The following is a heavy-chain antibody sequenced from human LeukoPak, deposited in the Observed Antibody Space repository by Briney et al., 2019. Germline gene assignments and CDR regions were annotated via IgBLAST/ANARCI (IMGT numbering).Heavy chain of an antibody. J-gene: IGHJ4*02. V-gene: IGHV3-23*01. CDR1: GFTFSTYG. D-gene: IGHD1-26*01. Sequence: GGSLRLSCAASGFTFSTYGMSWVRQAPGKGLEWVSTISGSGDNTHYADSVKGRFSISRDNSKNTLYLQMNSLTAEDTALYHCANDVGSIVNPFFDYWGQGTLVTVSS. CDR3: ANDVGSIVNPFFDY. CDR2: ISGSGDNT.